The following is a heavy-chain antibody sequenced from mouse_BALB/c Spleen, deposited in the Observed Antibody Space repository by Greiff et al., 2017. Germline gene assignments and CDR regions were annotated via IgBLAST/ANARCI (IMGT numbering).Heavy chain of an antibody. J-gene: IGHJ3*01. CDR3: ARRESLPWFAY. CDR2: INPNNGGT. V-gene: IGHV1-18*01. CDR1: GYTFTDYN. D-gene: IGHD1-2*01. Sequence: VQLQQSGPELVKPGASVKIPCKASGYTFTDYNMDWVKQSHGKSLEWIGDINPNNGGTIYNQKFKGKATLTVDKSSSTAYMELRSLTSEDTAVYYCARRESLPWFAYWGQGTLVTVSA.